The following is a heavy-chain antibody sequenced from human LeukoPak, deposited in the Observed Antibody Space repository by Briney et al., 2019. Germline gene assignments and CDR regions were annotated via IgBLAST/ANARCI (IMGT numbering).Heavy chain of an antibody. CDR1: GFTFSIYW. CDR2: IRSKAYGGTT. D-gene: IGHD3-16*02. CDR3: TRAPRVRQYPYYDYVWGSYRA. V-gene: IGHV3-49*04. J-gene: IGHJ5*02. Sequence: GGSLRLSCAASGFTFSIYWMSWVRQAPGKGLEWVGFIRSKAYGGTTEYAASVKGRFTISRDDSKSIAYLQMNSLKTEDTAVYYCTRAPRVRQYPYYDYVWGSYRAWGQGTLVTVSS.